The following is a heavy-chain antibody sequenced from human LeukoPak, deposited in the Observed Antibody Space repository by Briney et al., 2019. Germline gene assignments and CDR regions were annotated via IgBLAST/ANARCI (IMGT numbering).Heavy chain of an antibody. CDR1: GGSIGTYY. V-gene: IGHV4-59*08. Sequence: PSETLSLTCTVSGGSIGTYYWSWIRQPPGKGLEWIAYIYYSGTTNYNPSLKSRATISVGTSKNQFSLRLSSVTAADTAVYYCARQLWYTDWFDPWGQGTLVTVSS. J-gene: IGHJ5*02. D-gene: IGHD2-8*01. CDR3: ARQLWYTDWFDP. CDR2: IYYSGTT.